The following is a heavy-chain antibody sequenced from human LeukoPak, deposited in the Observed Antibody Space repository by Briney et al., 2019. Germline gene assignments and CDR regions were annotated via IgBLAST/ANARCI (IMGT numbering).Heavy chain of an antibody. D-gene: IGHD6-19*01. V-gene: IGHV4-34*01. J-gene: IGHJ4*02. CDR3: ARGGHGYSSGWLFDY. CDR1: GVSFSGYY. CDR2: INHSGST. Sequence: PSETLSLTCAVYGVSFSGYYWSWLRQPPGKGLEWIGEINHSGSTNYNPSLKSRVTISVDTSKNQFSLKLSSVTAADTAVYYCARGGHGYSSGWLFDYWGQGTLVTVSS.